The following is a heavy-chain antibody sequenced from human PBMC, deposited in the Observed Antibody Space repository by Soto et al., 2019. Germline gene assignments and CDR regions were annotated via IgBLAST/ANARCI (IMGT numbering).Heavy chain of an antibody. CDR2: IIPIFGTA. CDR1: GGTFSSYS. D-gene: IGHD1-26*01. CDR3: ARDGGRHSGGIDY. J-gene: IGHJ4*02. Sequence: QVQLVQSGAELKKPGSSVKVSCKASGGTFSSYSINWVRQAPGQGLEWMGEIIPIFGTANYAQKFQGRGTITADESTSTAYMELSSLRSEDMAVYYCARDGGRHSGGIDYWGQGTLVTVSS. V-gene: IGHV1-69*01.